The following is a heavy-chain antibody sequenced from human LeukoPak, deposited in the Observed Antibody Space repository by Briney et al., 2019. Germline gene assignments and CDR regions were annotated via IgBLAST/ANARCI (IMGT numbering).Heavy chain of an antibody. J-gene: IGHJ4*02. CDR3: ARGGYSYGPDGATRNYDY. V-gene: IGHV1-18*01. CDR2: ISAYNGNT. D-gene: IGHD5-18*01. Sequence: PLASVKVSCKASGYTFTSYGISWVRQAPGQGLEWMGWISAYNGNTNYAQKFQGRVTMTRDTSISTAYMELSRLRSDDTAVYYCARGGYSYGPDGATRNYDYWGQGILVTVSS. CDR1: GYTFTSYG.